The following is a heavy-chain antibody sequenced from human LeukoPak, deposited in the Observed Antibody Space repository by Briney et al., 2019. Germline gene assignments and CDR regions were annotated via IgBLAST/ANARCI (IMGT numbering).Heavy chain of an antibody. CDR2: IYYSGST. CDR1: GGSIGSHY. J-gene: IGHJ4*02. D-gene: IGHD3-10*01. V-gene: IGHV4-59*08. Sequence: PSETLSLTCSVSGGSIGSHYWTWIRQPPGKGVEWIGHIYYSGSTNYNPSLKSRVTISVDTSKNQFSLKLSSVTAADTAVYYCARLRNTMVRGVTIDYWGQGTLVTVSS. CDR3: ARLRNTMVRGVTIDY.